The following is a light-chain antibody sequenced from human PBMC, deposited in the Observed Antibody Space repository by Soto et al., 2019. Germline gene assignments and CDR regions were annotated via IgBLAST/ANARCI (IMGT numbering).Light chain of an antibody. V-gene: IGKV1-6*01. Sequence: AILMTQSPSSLSASVGDRVTITCRASQGIRNDLAWYQQKPGKAPKLLIYEASTLQSGVPSRFSGSYSGTDFTLTIGSLQPEDFATYYCLQDFKYPRTLGQGTKVE. CDR3: LQDFKYPRT. J-gene: IGKJ1*01. CDR1: QGIRND. CDR2: EAS.